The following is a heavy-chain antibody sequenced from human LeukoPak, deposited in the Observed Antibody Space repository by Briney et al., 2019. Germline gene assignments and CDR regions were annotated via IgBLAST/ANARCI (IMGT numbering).Heavy chain of an antibody. CDR1: GYTFTGYY. CDR3: ARGPPKTMVRGVISFYYYYYMDV. D-gene: IGHD3-10*01. Sequence: ASVKVSCKASGYTFTGYYIHWVRQAPGQGLEWMGWINPNSGGTNYAQKFQGRVTMTRDTSISTAYMDLSRLRSEDTAVYYCARGPPKTMVRGVISFYYYYYMDVWGKGTTVTISS. V-gene: IGHV1-2*02. J-gene: IGHJ6*03. CDR2: INPNSGGT.